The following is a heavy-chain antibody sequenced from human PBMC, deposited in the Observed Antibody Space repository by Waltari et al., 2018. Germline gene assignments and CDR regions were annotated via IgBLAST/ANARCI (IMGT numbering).Heavy chain of an antibody. V-gene: IGHV4-34*01. Sequence: QVQLQQWGAGLLKPSETLSLTCAVYGGSFSGYYWSWIRQPPGKGLEWIGEINHSGSTNLNPSLKSRVTISVDTSKNQFSLKLSSVTAADTAVYYCARLRWLHPFDYWGQGTLVTVSS. J-gene: IGHJ4*02. D-gene: IGHD5-12*01. CDR3: ARLRWLHPFDY. CDR2: INHSGST. CDR1: GGSFSGYY.